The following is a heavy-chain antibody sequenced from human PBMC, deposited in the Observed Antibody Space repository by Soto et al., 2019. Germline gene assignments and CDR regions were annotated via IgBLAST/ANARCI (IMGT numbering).Heavy chain of an antibody. J-gene: IGHJ6*02. Sequence: GASVKVSCKASGYTFTGYYMHWLRQPPGQGLEWMGWINPNSGGTNYAQKFQGRVTMTRDTSISTAYMELSRLRSDDTAVYYCARTCSSTSCHNYYYYGMDVWGQGTTVTVSS. D-gene: IGHD2-2*02. V-gene: IGHV1-2*02. CDR1: GYTFTGYY. CDR2: INPNSGGT. CDR3: ARTCSSTSCHNYYYYGMDV.